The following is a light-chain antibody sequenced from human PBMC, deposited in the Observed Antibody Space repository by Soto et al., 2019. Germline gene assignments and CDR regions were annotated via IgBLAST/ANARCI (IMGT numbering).Light chain of an antibody. CDR1: QTISSW. CDR2: KAS. J-gene: IGKJ5*01. V-gene: IGKV1-5*03. CDR3: QQSYSTTIT. Sequence: DIQMTQSPSTLSGSVGDRVTITCRASQTISSWLAWYQQKPGKAPKLLIYKASPLKSGVPSRFSGSGSGTEFTLTISSLQPDDFETYYCQQSYSTTITFGQGTRLEIK.